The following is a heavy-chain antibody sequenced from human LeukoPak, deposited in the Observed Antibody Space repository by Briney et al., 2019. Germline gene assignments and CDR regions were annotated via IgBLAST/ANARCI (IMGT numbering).Heavy chain of an antibody. CDR1: GGSISSYY. CDR2: IYYSGST. Sequence: SETLSLTCTVSGGSISSYYWSWIRQPPGKGLEWIGYIYYSGSTNYNPSLKSRVTISVDTSKNQFSLKPSSVTAADTAVYYCARAYSSSWYGPFNWFDPWGQGTLVTVSS. CDR3: ARAYSSSWYGPFNWFDP. J-gene: IGHJ5*02. V-gene: IGHV4-59*01. D-gene: IGHD6-13*01.